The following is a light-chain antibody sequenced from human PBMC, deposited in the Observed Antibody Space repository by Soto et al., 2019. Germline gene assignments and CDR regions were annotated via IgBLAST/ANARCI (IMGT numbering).Light chain of an antibody. CDR2: LGS. CDR3: MQALESPVT. Sequence: EIVMTQSPRSLPVTPGEPASISCKSSQSLLRSNGENSLDWYLQRPGQSPQLLIHLGSSRAAGVPDRFSGSGSGTDFTLRISRVEAEDVGIYYCMQALESPVTFGGGTKVEIK. CDR1: QSLLRSNGENS. J-gene: IGKJ4*01. V-gene: IGKV2-28*01.